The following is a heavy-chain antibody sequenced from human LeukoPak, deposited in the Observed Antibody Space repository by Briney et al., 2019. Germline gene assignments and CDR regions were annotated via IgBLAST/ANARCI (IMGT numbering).Heavy chain of an antibody. CDR2: IKQDGSEK. Sequence: GGSLRLSCAASGFTFSSYGMSWVRQAPGKGLEWVANIKQDGSEKYYVDSVKGRFTISRDNAKNSLYLQMNSLRAEDTAVYYCARDLLYGVTVDYWGQGTLVTVSS. J-gene: IGHJ4*02. CDR3: ARDLLYGVTVDY. CDR1: GFTFSSYG. V-gene: IGHV3-7*01. D-gene: IGHD5/OR15-5a*01.